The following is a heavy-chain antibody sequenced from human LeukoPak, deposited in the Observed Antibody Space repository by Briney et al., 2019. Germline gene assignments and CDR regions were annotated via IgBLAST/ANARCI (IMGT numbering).Heavy chain of an antibody. Sequence: GESLRISCKASGYSFITHWIAWVRQTPGKGLEWMGIIYPGDSDTKYSPSFQGHVTISADKSISTAYLQWSSLKASDTAMYYCAKGAGGSGSYYPYFWGQGTLVTVSS. V-gene: IGHV5-51*01. CDR3: AKGAGGSGSYYPYF. J-gene: IGHJ4*02. D-gene: IGHD3-10*01. CDR2: IYPGDSDT. CDR1: GYSFITHW.